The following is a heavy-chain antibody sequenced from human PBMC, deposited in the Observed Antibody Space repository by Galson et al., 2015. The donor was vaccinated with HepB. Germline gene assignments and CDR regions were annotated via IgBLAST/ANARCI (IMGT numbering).Heavy chain of an antibody. Sequence: SVKVSCKASGYTFTGYYMHWVRQAPGQGPEWMGWINPNSGGTNYAQKFQGRVTMTRDTSISAAYMELSRLRSDDTAVYYCARDGTMIVVDGFDYWGQGTLVTVSS. CDR3: ARDGTMIVVDGFDY. J-gene: IGHJ4*02. CDR1: GYTFTGYY. CDR2: INPNSGGT. V-gene: IGHV1-2*02. D-gene: IGHD3-22*01.